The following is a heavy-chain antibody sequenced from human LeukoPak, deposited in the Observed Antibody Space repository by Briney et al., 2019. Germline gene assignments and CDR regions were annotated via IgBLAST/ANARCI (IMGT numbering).Heavy chain of an antibody. CDR2: INSDGSST. V-gene: IGHV3-74*01. CDR1: GFTLSSYW. CDR3: AKEMGYYYDSNEY. Sequence: GGSLRLSCVASGFTLSSYWMHWVRQAPGKGLVWVSRINSDGSSTSYADSVKGRFTISRDNSKNTLYLQMNSLRAEDTAVYYCAKEMGYYYDSNEYWGQGTLVTVSS. D-gene: IGHD3-22*01. J-gene: IGHJ4*02.